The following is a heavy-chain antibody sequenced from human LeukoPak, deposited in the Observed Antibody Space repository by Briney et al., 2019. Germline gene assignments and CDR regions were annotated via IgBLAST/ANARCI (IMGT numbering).Heavy chain of an antibody. V-gene: IGHV4-59*02. Sequence: SETLSLTCTVSGGSVSSYYWSWIRQPPGKGLEWIGYIYYSGTTNYNPSLKSRVTISVDTSKNQFSLKLSSVTAADTAVYYCARDGEYSSSSDYYYYGMDVWGQGTTVTVSS. CDR1: GGSVSSYY. CDR2: IYYSGTT. CDR3: ARDGEYSSSSDYYYYGMDV. J-gene: IGHJ6*02. D-gene: IGHD6-6*01.